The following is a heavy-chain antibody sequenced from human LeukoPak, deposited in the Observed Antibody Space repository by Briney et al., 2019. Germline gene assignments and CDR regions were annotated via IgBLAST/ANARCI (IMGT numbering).Heavy chain of an antibody. Sequence: GGSLRLSCAASGFTFSSYAMSWVRQAPGKGLEWVSAISGSGGSTYYADSVKGRFTISRDNSKNTLYLQKNSLRAEDTAVYYCAKTNRYFDWLPTPDYWGQGTLVTVSS. J-gene: IGHJ4*02. CDR2: ISGSGGST. CDR1: GFTFSSYA. CDR3: AKTNRYFDWLPTPDY. D-gene: IGHD3-9*01. V-gene: IGHV3-23*01.